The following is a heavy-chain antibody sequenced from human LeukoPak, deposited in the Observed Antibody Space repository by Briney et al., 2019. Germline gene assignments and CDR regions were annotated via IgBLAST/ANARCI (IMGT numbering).Heavy chain of an antibody. V-gene: IGHV4-31*03. CDR3: ASVYDSSGYYPF. J-gene: IGHJ4*02. CDR2: IYYSGST. CDR1: GGSISSGGYY. Sequence: SETLSLTCTVSGGSISSGGYYWSWIRQHPGKGLEWIGYIYYSGSTYYNPSLKSRVTISVDTSKNQFSLKLSSVTAADTAVYYCASVYDSSGYYPFWGQGTLVTVSS. D-gene: IGHD3-22*01.